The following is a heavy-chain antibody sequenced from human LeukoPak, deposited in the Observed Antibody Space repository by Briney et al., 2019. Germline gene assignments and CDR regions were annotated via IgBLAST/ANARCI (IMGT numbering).Heavy chain of an antibody. Sequence: PGGSLRLSCVASGFSFSSYGMNWVRQAPGKGLEWVSGVSGSGGTTYYADSVKGRFTIFRDNSKNTLYLQMNSLRAEDTAVYYCAKGGRSIWDTRYDYVWGSYRPMYYFDYWGQGTLVTVSS. CDR1: GFSFSSYG. V-gene: IGHV3-23*01. CDR3: AKGGRSIWDTRYDYVWGSYRPMYYFDY. CDR2: VSGSGGTT. J-gene: IGHJ4*02. D-gene: IGHD3-16*02.